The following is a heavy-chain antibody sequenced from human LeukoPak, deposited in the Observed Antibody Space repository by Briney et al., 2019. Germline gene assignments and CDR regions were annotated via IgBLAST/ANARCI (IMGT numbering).Heavy chain of an antibody. J-gene: IGHJ5*02. V-gene: IGHV1-18*01. CDR1: GYTFTNYG. CDR3: VRDYFCSGGTCDDCFDP. D-gene: IGHD2-15*01. Sequence: ASVKVSCKASGYTFTNYGISWVRQAPGQGLEWMAWISTYDHDTNYAQKFRGRVTMTTDTSTSTAYMELRSLGSDNTAVYYCVRDYFCSGGTCDDCFDPWGQGTLVTVSS. CDR2: ISTYDHDT.